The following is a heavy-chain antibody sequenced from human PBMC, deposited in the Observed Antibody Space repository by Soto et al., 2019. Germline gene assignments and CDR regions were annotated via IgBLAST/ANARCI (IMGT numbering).Heavy chain of an antibody. V-gene: IGHV3-23*01. J-gene: IGHJ4*02. Sequence: GWSLRLACASSGFTFISYAMSWVRQAPGKGLEWVSAISGSGGSTYYADSVKGRFTISRDNSKNTLYLQMNSLRAEDTAVYYCANDPLNYDFSDYWGQGTLVTVSS. CDR3: ANDPLNYDFSDY. D-gene: IGHD3-3*01. CDR2: ISGSGGST. CDR1: GFTFISYA.